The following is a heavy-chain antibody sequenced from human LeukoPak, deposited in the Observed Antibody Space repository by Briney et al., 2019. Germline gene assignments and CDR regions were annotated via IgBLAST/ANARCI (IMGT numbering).Heavy chain of an antibody. D-gene: IGHD3-3*02. V-gene: IGHV3-21*01. CDR2: ISSSSSYI. CDR1: GFTFSSYS. Sequence: GGSLRLSSAASGFTFSSYSMDWVRQAPGKGLEWVSSISSSSSYIYYADSVKGRFTISRDNAKNSLYLQMNSLRAEDTAVYYCTRDRAFLDAFDIWGQGTMVTVSS. CDR3: TRDRAFLDAFDI. J-gene: IGHJ3*02.